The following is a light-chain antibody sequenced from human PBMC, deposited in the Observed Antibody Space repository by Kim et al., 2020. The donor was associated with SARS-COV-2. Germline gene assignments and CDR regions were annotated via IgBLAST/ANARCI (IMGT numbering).Light chain of an antibody. V-gene: IGLV3-19*01. J-gene: IGLJ2*01. CDR2: GKN. CDR3: QAWDSSAVV. CDR1: SLRSYY. Sequence: SVALGQTVRITCQGDSLRSYYASWYEQKPGQAPVLVIYGKNNRPSGIPERFSGSNSGNTATLTISGTQAMDEADYYCQAWDSSAVVFGGGTQLTVL.